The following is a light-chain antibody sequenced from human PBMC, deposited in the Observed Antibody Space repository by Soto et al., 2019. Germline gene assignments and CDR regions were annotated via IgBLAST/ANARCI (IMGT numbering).Light chain of an antibody. CDR2: GAS. CDR3: QQYISSPLT. Sequence: EIVMTQSPGTLSLSPGEGATLSCRASRSINSNFLAWYQQKPGQAPSLLTYGASSRATDVTDRFSASGSGTDFALTISRLEPEDVAVYYCQQYISSPLTFGGGTKVEI. CDR1: RSINSNF. V-gene: IGKV3-20*01. J-gene: IGKJ4*02.